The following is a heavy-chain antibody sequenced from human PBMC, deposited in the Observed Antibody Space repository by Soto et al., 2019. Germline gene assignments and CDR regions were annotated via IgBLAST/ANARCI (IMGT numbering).Heavy chain of an antibody. CDR2: ISYDGSNK. CDR3: AKDRDYYYYGMDV. V-gene: IGHV3-30*18. Sequence: GGSLRLSCAASGFTFSSYGMHWVRHGPGKGLEWVAVISYDGSNKYYADSVKGRFTISRDNSKNTLYLQMNSLRAEDTAVYYCAKDRDYYYYGMDVWGQGTTVTVSS. J-gene: IGHJ6*02. CDR1: GFTFSSYG.